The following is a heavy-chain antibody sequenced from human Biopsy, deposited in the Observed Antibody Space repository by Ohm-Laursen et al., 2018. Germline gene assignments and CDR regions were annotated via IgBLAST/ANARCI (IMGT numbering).Heavy chain of an antibody. CDR3: ATKLTGYFHH. Sequence: SSVKVSCKTSGGTFGSNDISWVRQAPGQGLEWMGGIIHHFGATDYAQKFQDRVTVAADTSTSTATMELRSPRSDDTAVYYCATKLTGYFHHWGQRTLVIVSS. V-gene: IGHV1-69*06. CDR1: GGTFGSND. D-gene: IGHD3-9*01. J-gene: IGHJ1*01. CDR2: IIHHFGAT.